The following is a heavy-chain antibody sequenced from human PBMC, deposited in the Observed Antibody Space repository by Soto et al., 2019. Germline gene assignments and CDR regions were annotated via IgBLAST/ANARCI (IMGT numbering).Heavy chain of an antibody. CDR2: ISYDGSNK. CDR1: GFTLSSYC. J-gene: IGHJ6*02. CDR3: AKDDTIFGVATMAV. V-gene: IGHV3-30*18. Sequence: RVSPRLSFAASGFTLSSYCMHWVRQAPGKGLEWVAVISYDGSNKYYADSVKGRFTISRDNSKNTLYLQMNSLRAEDTAVYYFAKDDTIFGVATMAVWGQGTTVTVSS. D-gene: IGHD3-3*01.